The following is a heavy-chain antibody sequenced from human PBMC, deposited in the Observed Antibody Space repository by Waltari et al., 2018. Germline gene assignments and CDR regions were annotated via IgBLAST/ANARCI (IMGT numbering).Heavy chain of an antibody. Sequence: QVQLVQSGAEVKKPGASVKISCRASGYTFSGSYMHWVRQAPGKGLEWMGWINPYNSVTNYAQTLQGRVTMTSDTSISTAYMQLSRLRYDDTAMYYCARGGYNSGRWNWGQGTLVTVSS. CDR1: GYTFSGSY. CDR2: INPYNSVT. D-gene: IGHD6-19*01. CDR3: ARGGYNSGRWN. J-gene: IGHJ4*02. V-gene: IGHV1-2*02.